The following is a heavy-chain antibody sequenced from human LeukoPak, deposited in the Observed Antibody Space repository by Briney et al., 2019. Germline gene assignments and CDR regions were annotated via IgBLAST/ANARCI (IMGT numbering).Heavy chain of an antibody. Sequence: SETLSLTCTVSGGFISSSSYYWAWIRRPPGKGVEWIGSIYYSGSTYYNPSLKSRVTISVDTSKNQFSLNLSSVTAADTAVYYCARLYYDSSGYYQICYFDYWGQGTLVTVSS. V-gene: IGHV4-39*01. CDR3: ARLYYDSSGYYQICYFDY. D-gene: IGHD3-22*01. J-gene: IGHJ4*02. CDR1: GGFISSSSYY. CDR2: IYYSGST.